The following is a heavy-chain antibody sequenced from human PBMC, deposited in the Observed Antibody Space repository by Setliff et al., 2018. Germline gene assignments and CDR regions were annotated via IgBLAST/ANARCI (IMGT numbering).Heavy chain of an antibody. V-gene: IGHV1-18*01. CDR1: GYTFVNYG. CDR3: ARFRVSSGGYNYYAMDV. J-gene: IGHJ6*02. CDR2: IKTFSFKA. D-gene: IGHD1-26*01. Sequence: CKASGYTFVNYGINWVRQAPGQGLEWVGWIKTFSFKANYAQKLQDRVTITTDTSTATVYMELRGLRSDDTATYYCARFRVSSGGYNYYAMDVWGQGTTVTVSS.